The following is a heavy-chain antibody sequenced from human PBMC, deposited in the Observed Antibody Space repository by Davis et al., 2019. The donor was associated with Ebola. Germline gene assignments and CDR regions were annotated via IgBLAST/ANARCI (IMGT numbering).Heavy chain of an antibody. J-gene: IGHJ2*01. D-gene: IGHD4-17*01. CDR3: ARHVYGDFWYFDL. CDR2: MYRDGRT. Sequence: GGSLRLSCAASGFTFSNAWMSWVRQAPGKGPEWVSVMYRDGRTYYADSVKGRFTISRDNSKNTLYLQMNSLRAEDTAMYYCARHVYGDFWYFDLWGRGTRVTVSS. CDR1: GFTFSNAW. V-gene: IGHV3-66*04.